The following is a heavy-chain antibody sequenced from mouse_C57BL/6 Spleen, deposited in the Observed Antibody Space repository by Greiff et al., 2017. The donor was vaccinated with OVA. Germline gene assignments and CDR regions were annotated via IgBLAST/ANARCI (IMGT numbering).Heavy chain of an antibody. CDR1: GYTFTSYW. CDR3: ARGGINYCGSSWYFDV. J-gene: IGHJ1*03. CDR2: IHPNSGST. D-gene: IGHD1-1*01. V-gene: IGHV1-64*01. Sequence: QVQLQQPGAELVKPGASVKLSCKASGYTFTSYWMHWVKQRPGQGLEWIGMIHPNSGSTNYNEKFKSKATLTVDKSSSTAYMQLSSLTSEDSAVYYCARGGINYCGSSWYFDVWGTGTTVTVSS.